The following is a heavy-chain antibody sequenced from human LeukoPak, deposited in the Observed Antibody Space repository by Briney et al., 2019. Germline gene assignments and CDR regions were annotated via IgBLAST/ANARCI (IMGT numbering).Heavy chain of an antibody. CDR3: ARDREDCSGGSCYGIFDY. D-gene: IGHD2-15*01. J-gene: IGHJ4*02. CDR1: GGSISSGSYY. CDR2: IYTSGST. V-gene: IGHV4-61*02. Sequence: SSETLSLTCTVSGGSISSGSYYWSWIRQPAGKGLEWIGRIYTSGSTNYNPSLKSRVTISVDKSKNQFSLKLSSVTAADTAVYYCARDREDCSGGSCYGIFDYWGQGTLVTVSS.